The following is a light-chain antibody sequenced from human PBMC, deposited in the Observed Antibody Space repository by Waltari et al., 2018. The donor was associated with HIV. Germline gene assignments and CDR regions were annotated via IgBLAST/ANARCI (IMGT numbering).Light chain of an antibody. CDR3: AAWDDSLSGFYV. CDR2: RNN. J-gene: IGLJ1*01. V-gene: IGLV1-47*01. Sequence: QSVLTQPPSASGTPGQRVTISCSGSSSNIGSSFVYWYQQLPGTAPKLLIFRNNPRPSGVPDRFSGSKSGTSASLAISGLRSEDEADYYCAAWDDSLSGFYVFGPGTKVTVL. CDR1: SSNIGSSF.